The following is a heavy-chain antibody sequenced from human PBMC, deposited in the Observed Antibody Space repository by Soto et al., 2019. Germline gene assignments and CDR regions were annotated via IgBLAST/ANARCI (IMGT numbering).Heavy chain of an antibody. D-gene: IGHD3-9*01. J-gene: IGHJ4*02. CDR1: GFTFSSYA. CDR3: AKRYYNILTGYDD. V-gene: IGHV3-23*01. Sequence: GGSLRLSCAGSGFTFSSYAMSWVRQAPGKGLEWVSTISGGGGTTYYANSVKGRFTISRDNSKNTLFLQMNSLRAEDTAVYYCAKRYYNILTGYDDWGQGTLVTVSS. CDR2: ISGGGGTT.